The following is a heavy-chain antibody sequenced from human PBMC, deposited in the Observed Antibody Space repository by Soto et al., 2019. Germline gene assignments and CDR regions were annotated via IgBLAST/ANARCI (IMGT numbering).Heavy chain of an antibody. CDR1: GGSISSGDYY. D-gene: IGHD4-17*01. Sequence: SETLSLTCTVSGGSISSGDYYWSWIRQPPGKGLEWIGYIYYSGSTYYNPSLKSRVTISVDTSKNQFSLKLSSVTAADTAVYYCAREYYGDYFYYYYGMDVWGQGTTVTVSS. CDR2: IYYSGST. J-gene: IGHJ6*02. V-gene: IGHV4-30-4*01. CDR3: AREYYGDYFYYYYGMDV.